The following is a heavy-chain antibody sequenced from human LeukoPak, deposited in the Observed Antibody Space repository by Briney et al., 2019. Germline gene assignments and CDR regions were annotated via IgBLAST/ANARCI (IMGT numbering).Heavy chain of an antibody. CDR2: IYYSGST. CDR3: ARVGGGNYYYYGMDV. D-gene: IGHD2-15*01. V-gene: IGHV4-59*01. J-gene: IGHJ6*02. CDR1: GGSISNYF. Sequence: SETLSLTCTVSGGSISNYFWSWVRQPPGKGLEWVGYIYYSGSTNYNPSLKGRVTISVDTSKSQFSLKLNSVTAADTAVYYCARVGGGNYYYYGMDVWGQGTTVTVSS.